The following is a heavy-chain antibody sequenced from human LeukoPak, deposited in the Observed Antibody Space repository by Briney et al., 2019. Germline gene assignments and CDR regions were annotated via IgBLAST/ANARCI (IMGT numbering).Heavy chain of an antibody. CDR1: GFTFSSYS. D-gene: IGHD3-16*01. CDR2: ISGSSTTI. CDR3: ARDQGGGVFDI. Sequence: GGSLRLSCAASGFTFSSYSMNWVRQAPGKGLGWVSYISGSSTTIYYADSVKGRFTISRDNAKNSLYLQMHSLRAEDTAVYYCARDQGGGVFDIWGQGTMVTVSS. V-gene: IGHV3-48*01. J-gene: IGHJ3*02.